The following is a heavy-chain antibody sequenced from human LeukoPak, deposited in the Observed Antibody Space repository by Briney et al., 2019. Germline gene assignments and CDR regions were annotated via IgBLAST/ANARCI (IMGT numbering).Heavy chain of an antibody. CDR1: GFIFSGYG. V-gene: IGHV3-30*02. Sequence: GGSLRLSCEASGFIFSGYGMHWVRQAPGKGLEWVAFIRYDGSVKNYIDSVKGRFTISRDNSKNTLYLQMNSLRPEDTAIYYCSGHGPGVAAGRDYWGQGTPVTVPS. D-gene: IGHD6-13*01. CDR3: SGHGPGVAAGRDY. CDR2: IRYDGSVK. J-gene: IGHJ4*02.